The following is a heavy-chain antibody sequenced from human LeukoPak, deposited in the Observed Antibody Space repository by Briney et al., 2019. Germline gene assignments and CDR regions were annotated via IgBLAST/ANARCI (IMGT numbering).Heavy chain of an antibody. J-gene: IGHJ4*02. CDR1: GYTFTSYY. CDR2: INPSGGST. D-gene: IGHD6-13*01. V-gene: IGHV1-46*01. CDR3: AREGIAAAGSGIFDY. Sequence: ASVKVSCKATGYTFTSYYMHWVRQAPGQGLEWMGIINPSGGSTSYAQKFQGRVTMTRDMSTSTVYMELSSLRSEDTAAYYCAREGIAAAGSGIFDYWGQGTLVTVSS.